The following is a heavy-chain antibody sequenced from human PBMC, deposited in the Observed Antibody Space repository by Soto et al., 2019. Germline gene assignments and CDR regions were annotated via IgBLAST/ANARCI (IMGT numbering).Heavy chain of an antibody. Sequence: PSETLSLTCTVSGGSISSYYWSWIRQPPGKGLEWIGYIYYSGSTNYNPSLKSRVTISVDTSKNQFSLKLSSVTAADTAVYYCARLWGGYSYGTFYYMDVRGKGTTVTVSS. V-gene: IGHV4-59*08. J-gene: IGHJ6*03. CDR1: GGSISSYY. CDR3: ARLWGGYSYGTFYYMDV. D-gene: IGHD5-18*01. CDR2: IYYSGST.